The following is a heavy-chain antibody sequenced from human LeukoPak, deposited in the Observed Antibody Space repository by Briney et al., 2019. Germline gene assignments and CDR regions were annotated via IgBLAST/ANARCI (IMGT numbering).Heavy chain of an antibody. D-gene: IGHD1-26*01. CDR2: IIPIFGTA. CDR1: GGTFSSYA. V-gene: IGHV1-69*05. J-gene: IGHJ4*02. Sequence: SVKVSCKASGGTFSSYAISWVRQAPGQGLEWMGRIIPIFGTANYAQKFQGRVTITTDESTSTAYMELSSMRSEDTAVYYCAIKTVRGSYGILDYWGQGTLVTVSS. CDR3: AIKTVRGSYGILDY.